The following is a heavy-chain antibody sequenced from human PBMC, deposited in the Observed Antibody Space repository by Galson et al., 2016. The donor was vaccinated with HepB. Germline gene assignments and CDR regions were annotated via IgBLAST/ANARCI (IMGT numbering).Heavy chain of an antibody. D-gene: IGHD7-27*01. CDR1: GGSFTNNNW. V-gene: IGHV4-4*02. J-gene: IGHJ4*02. CDR3: VRVWGKYFDY. CDR2: MYHGGYT. Sequence: SETLSLTCAVSGGSFTNNNWWSWVRQPPGKGLEWIGEMYHGGYTSYNPSLKSRVTMSVDKSKNQFSLRLFAVTAADTAVYHCVRVWGKYFDYWGQGALVTVSS.